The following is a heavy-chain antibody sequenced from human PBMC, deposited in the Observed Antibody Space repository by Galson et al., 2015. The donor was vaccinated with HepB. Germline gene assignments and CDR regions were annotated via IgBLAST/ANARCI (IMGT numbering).Heavy chain of an antibody. D-gene: IGHD3-9*01. CDR1: GFTFSSYA. CDR3: AGAYDILTPFDL. J-gene: IGHJ2*01. CDR2: IYSGGST. Sequence: SLRLSCAASGFTFSSYAMSWVRQAPGKGLEWVSVIYSGGSTYYTDSVKGRFTISRDNSKNTLYLQLNSLRAEDTAVYYCAGAYDILTPFDLWGRGTLVTVSS. V-gene: IGHV3-53*01.